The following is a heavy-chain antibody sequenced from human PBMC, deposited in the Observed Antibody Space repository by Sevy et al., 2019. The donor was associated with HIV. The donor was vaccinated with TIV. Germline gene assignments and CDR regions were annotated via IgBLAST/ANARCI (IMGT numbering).Heavy chain of an antibody. CDR3: ARDLDHQPVVPAAMGYYYGMDV. D-gene: IGHD2-2*01. CDR2: IIPIFGTA. J-gene: IGHJ6*02. CDR1: GGTFSSYA. V-gene: IGHV1-69*13. Sequence: ASVKVSCKASGGTFSSYAISWVRQAPGQGLEWMGGIIPIFGTANYSQKFQGRVTITADESTSTAYMELSSLRSEDTAVYYCARDLDHQPVVPAAMGYYYGMDVWGQGTTVTVSS.